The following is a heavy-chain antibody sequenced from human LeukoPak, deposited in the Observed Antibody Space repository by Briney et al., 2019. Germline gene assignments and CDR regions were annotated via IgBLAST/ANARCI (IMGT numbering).Heavy chain of an antibody. Sequence: PSETLSLTCAVYGGSFSAHYWNWIRQVPGKGLEWIGGINHSGSTNTNPSLKGRATLSLDTSMNQFSLKLTSVTAADTAVYYCARSSYSSSSSVWGQGTMVTVSS. D-gene: IGHD6-6*01. CDR1: GGSFSAHY. V-gene: IGHV4-34*04. CDR2: INHSGST. CDR3: ARSSYSSSSSV. J-gene: IGHJ3*01.